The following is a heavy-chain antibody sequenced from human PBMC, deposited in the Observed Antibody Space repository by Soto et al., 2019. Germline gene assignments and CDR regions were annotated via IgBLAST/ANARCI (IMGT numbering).Heavy chain of an antibody. J-gene: IGHJ4*02. D-gene: IGHD2-2*01. Sequence: EVQLVESGGGLVQPGRSLRLSCTASGFTFGDYAMSWVRQAPGKGPEWVGFIRSKAYGGTTEYAASVKGRFTISRDDSKSIAYLQMNSLKTEDTAVYYCTRNVLAVVWGQGTLVTVSS. CDR1: GFTFGDYA. CDR2: IRSKAYGGTT. V-gene: IGHV3-49*04. CDR3: TRNVLAVV.